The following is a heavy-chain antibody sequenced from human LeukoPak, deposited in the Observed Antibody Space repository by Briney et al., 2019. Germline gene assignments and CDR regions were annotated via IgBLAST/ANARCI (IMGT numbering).Heavy chain of an antibody. CDR2: INHSGST. Sequence: SETLSLTCAVYGGSFSGYYWSWIRQPPGKGLEWIGEINHSGSTNYNPSLKSRVTISVDTSKNQFSLKLSSVTAADTAVYYCATTYYYDSSGYYYTHNWFDPWGQGTLVTVSS. V-gene: IGHV4-34*01. CDR1: GGSFSGYY. D-gene: IGHD3-22*01. J-gene: IGHJ5*02. CDR3: ATTYYYDSSGYYYTHNWFDP.